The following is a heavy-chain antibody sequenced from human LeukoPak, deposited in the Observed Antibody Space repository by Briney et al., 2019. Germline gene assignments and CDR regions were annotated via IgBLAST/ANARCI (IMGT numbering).Heavy chain of an antibody. CDR1: GFTFSNYG. CDR2: VSYAGSNK. Sequence: GGSLRLSCAASGFTFSNYGMHWVRQAPGKGLEWVALVSYAGSNKYYVDSVKGRFTISRDNSKNTLYLQMNSLRAEDTAVCYCAKDRATMTTRIFDFWGQGTLVTVSS. D-gene: IGHD4-17*01. CDR3: AKDRATMTTRIFDF. J-gene: IGHJ4*02. V-gene: IGHV3-30*18.